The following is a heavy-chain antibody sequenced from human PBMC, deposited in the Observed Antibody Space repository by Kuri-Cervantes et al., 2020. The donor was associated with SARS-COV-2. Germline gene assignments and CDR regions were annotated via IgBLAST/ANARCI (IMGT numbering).Heavy chain of an antibody. CDR1: GFTFSSYS. D-gene: IGHD5-12*01. J-gene: IGHJ4*02. CDR2: ISSSRSTI. CDR3: ARDANYGSRLPRKFDY. Sequence: GESLKISCAASGFTFSSYSMNWVRQAPGKGLEWVSYISSSRSTIYYAGSVKGRFTISRDNAKNSLYLQMNSLRDEDTAVYYCARDANYGSRLPRKFDYWGQGTLVTVSS. V-gene: IGHV3-48*02.